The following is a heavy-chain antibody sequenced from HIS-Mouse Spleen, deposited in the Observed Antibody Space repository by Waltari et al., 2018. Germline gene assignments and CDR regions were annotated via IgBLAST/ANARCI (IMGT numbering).Heavy chain of an antibody. J-gene: IGHJ4*02. V-gene: IGHV3-23*01. Sequence: EVQLLESGGGLVQPGGSLRLSCAGSGFTFSSYAMSWVRQAPWKGLGWVSAISGSGGSTYYADSVKGRFTISRDNSKNTLYLQMNSLRAEDTAVYYCAKSRGGDCYDYWGQGTLVTVSS. D-gene: IGHD2-21*01. CDR3: AKSRGGDCYDY. CDR2: ISGSGGST. CDR1: GFTFSSYA.